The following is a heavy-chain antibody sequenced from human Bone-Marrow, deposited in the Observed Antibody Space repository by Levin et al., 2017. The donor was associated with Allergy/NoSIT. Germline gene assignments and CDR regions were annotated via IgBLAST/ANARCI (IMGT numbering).Heavy chain of an antibody. J-gene: IGHJ4*02. CDR1: GYTFVAYF. CDR2: INPRNGGT. Sequence: ASVKVSCKASGYTFVAYFINWVRQPPGQGLEWMGRINPRNGGTDYVQNFQGRVTMTRDTSLNTAYLELTKLTSDDTAVYYCALHGVTIPGVSSVADYWGQGAPVTVSS. D-gene: IGHD3-3*01. V-gene: IGHV1-2*06. CDR3: ALHGVTIPGVSSVADY.